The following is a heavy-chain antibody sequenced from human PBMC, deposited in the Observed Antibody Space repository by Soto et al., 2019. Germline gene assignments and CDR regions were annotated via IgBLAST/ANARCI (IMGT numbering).Heavy chain of an antibody. V-gene: IGHV1-3*01. D-gene: IGHD3-10*01. J-gene: IGHJ5*02. CDR1: VYTFTSYA. CDR3: ERDFYCSGTLDHWFDP. CDR2: INAGNGNT. Sequence: GASVKVSCKASVYTFTSYAMHWVRQAPGQRLEWMGWINAGNGNTKYSQKFQDRHTITRDTSASTAYMQLSSLRSEATAVYSCERDFYCSGTLDHWFDPCGQGSLVPVSA.